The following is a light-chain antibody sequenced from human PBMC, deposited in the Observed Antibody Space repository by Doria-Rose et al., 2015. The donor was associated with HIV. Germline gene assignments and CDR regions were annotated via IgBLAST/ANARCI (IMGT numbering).Light chain of an antibody. CDR1: QSLLYTSKNY. CDR3: QQYYDTPS. J-gene: IGKJ3*01. Sequence: VLTQSPESLGMSLGERATLNCKSNQSLLYTSKNYLAWYQQKPGQPPKLLIDCASTRQSGVPARFSGSGSGTDFTLTISSLEAEDVAVYYCQQYYDTPSFGPGTTVDIK. V-gene: IGKV4-1*01. CDR2: CAS.